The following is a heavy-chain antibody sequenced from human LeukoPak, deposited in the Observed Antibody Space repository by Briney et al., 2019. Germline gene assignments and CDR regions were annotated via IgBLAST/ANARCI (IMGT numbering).Heavy chain of an antibody. CDR2: ISESGSGT. CDR1: GLTFSRYA. D-gene: IGHD5-18*01. V-gene: IGHV3-23*01. Sequence: GGSLRLSCAVSGLTFSRYAMSWVRQAPGKGLEWVSAISESGSGTYYADSVKGRFTISRDNSKDALSLQMNSLRAEDTAVYYCAKDIAQGYTFGSIEQDYWGQGTLVTVSS. J-gene: IGHJ4*02. CDR3: AKDIAQGYTFGSIEQDY.